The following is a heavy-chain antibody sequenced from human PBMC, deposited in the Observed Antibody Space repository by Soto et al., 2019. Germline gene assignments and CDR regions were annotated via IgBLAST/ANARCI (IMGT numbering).Heavy chain of an antibody. D-gene: IGHD3-10*01. Sequence: PSEILSLTCAVYDGSISDYYCSRIRQHPGKGLEWSGIINHSGSTNYNPSLKSRVTISVDTSKNQFSLKLSSVTAADTAVYYCASPYYYGSGRYLASYHGMDVWGQGTMVTGSS. CDR3: ASPYYYGSGRYLASYHGMDV. CDR1: DGSISDYY. J-gene: IGHJ6*02. V-gene: IGHV4-34*01. CDR2: INHSGST.